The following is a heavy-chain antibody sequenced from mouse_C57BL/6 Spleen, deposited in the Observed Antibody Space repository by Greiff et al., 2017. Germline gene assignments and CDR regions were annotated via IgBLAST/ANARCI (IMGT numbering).Heavy chain of an antibody. D-gene: IGHD1-1*01. J-gene: IGHJ1*03. CDR3: ASQITTVVAKDWYFDV. CDR1: GFSLTSYA. Sequence: VKLMESGPGLVAPSQSLSITCTVSGFSLTSYAISWVRQPPGKGLEWLGVIWTGGGTNYNSALKSRLSISKDNSKSQVFLKMNSLQTDDTARYYCASQITTVVAKDWYFDVWGTGTTVTVSS. V-gene: IGHV2-9-1*01. CDR2: IWTGGGT.